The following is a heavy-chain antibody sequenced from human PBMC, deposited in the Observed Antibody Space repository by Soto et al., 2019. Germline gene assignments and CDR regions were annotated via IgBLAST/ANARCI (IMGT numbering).Heavy chain of an antibody. D-gene: IGHD1-20*01. J-gene: IGHJ4*02. V-gene: IGHV4-59*01. CDR2: IYSSGST. CDR1: GGSLDTYY. CDR3: ARARYNWNF. Sequence: NPSETLSLTCTVSGGSLDTYYWTWIRQPPGKGLEWIGYIYSSGSTNYNPSLKSRVTMSVDTSKNQFFLNLRSVTPADTAIYYCARARYNWNFWGQGALVTVSS.